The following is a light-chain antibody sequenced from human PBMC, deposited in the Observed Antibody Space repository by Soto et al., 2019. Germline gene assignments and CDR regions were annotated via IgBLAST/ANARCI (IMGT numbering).Light chain of an antibody. CDR1: SSDVGGSNY. CDR2: DV. CDR3: NSYTRSGTVV. J-gene: IGLJ3*02. Sequence: QSVLTQPASVSGWPGQSITIYCTGTSSDVGGSNYVSWYQLRPGKAPKLLIYDVDRPSGVSNRFSGSKSGITASLTISGLQAEDEADYYCNSYTRSGTVVFGGGTKLTVL. V-gene: IGLV2-14*01.